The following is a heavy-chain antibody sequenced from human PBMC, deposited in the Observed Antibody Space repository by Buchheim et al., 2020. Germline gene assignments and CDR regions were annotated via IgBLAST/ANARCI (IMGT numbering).Heavy chain of an antibody. CDR3: TRDVLISSTGGDYPTYYFDY. D-gene: IGHD4-17*01. V-gene: IGHV3-49*03. J-gene: IGHJ4*02. CDR1: GFTFGDYA. CDR2: IRSKAYGGTT. Sequence: EVQLVESGGGLVQPGRSLRLSCTASGFTFGDYAMSWFRQAPGKGLEWVGFIRSKAYGGTTEYAASVKGRFTISRDDSKSIAYLQMNSLKTEDTAVYYCTRDVLISSTGGDYPTYYFDYWGQGTL.